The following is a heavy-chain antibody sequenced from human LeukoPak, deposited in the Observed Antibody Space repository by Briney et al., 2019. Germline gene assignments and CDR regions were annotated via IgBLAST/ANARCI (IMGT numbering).Heavy chain of an antibody. CDR1: GFIFSNYW. CDR3: ARDSPPNSSGWGY. J-gene: IGHJ4*02. CDR2: INQDGSDT. Sequence: PGGSLRLSCAASGFIFSNYWMSWVRQTPGKGLEWVANINQDGSDTYYVDSVKGRFTISRDNAKNSLYLQMYSLTTGDTAVYYCARDSPPNSSGWGYWGQGTLVSVSS. V-gene: IGHV3-7*01. D-gene: IGHD6-19*01.